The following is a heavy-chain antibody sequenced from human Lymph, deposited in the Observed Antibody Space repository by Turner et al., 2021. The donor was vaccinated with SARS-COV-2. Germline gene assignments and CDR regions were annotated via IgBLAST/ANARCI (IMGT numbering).Heavy chain of an antibody. Sequence: QVQLVQSGAEVKKPGSSVNVSCKASGGTFSSYAISWVRQAPGQGLEWMGGIIPMLDIANYAKKFQSRVTITADKSTSTAYMELSSLRSEDTAVYYCARDVTGPLGYWGQGTLVTVSS. CDR3: ARDVTGPLGY. D-gene: IGHD1-20*01. CDR1: GGTFSSYA. CDR2: IIPMLDIA. V-gene: IGHV1-69*10. J-gene: IGHJ4*02.